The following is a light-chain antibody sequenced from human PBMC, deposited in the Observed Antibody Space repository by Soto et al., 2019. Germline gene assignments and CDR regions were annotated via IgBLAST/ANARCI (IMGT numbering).Light chain of an antibody. V-gene: IGLV1-51*01. CDR1: SSNIGNNY. CDR3: GTWESSLSAGPYV. Sequence: QSVLTQPPSVSAAPGQKVTISCSGSSSNIGNNYVSWYQQLPGTAPKLLIYDNNKRPSGIPDRFSGSKSGTSATLGITGLQTGDEADDYCGTWESSLSAGPYVFGTGTKLTVL. J-gene: IGLJ1*01. CDR2: DNN.